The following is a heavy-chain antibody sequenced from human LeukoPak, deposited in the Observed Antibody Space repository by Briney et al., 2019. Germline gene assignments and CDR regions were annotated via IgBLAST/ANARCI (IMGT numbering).Heavy chain of an antibody. V-gene: IGHV3-15*01. CDR2: IKSKTDGGTT. CDR1: GFTFSNAW. CDR3: TTGPFDYYGSASYLANGMDV. D-gene: IGHD3-10*01. Sequence: GGSLRLSCAASGFTFSNAWMSWVRQAPGKGLEGVGRIKSKTDGGTTDYTAPVKGRFTISRDDSKTTIYLQMNSLKTEATAVYYCTTGPFDYYGSASYLANGMDVWGQGTTVTVSS. J-gene: IGHJ6*02.